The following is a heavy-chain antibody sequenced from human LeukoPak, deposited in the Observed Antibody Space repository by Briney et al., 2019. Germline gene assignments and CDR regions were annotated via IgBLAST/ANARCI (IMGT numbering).Heavy chain of an antibody. CDR2: IKQDGSEK. Sequence: GGSLRLSCAASGFTFSSYWRSWVRQAPGKGLEWVANIKQDGSEKYYVASVKGRFTISSDKAKNSLYLPMASLRAEDTAVSYCAGDFPAFDMWGHGTMVTVYS. CDR3: AGDFPAFDM. CDR1: GFTFSSYW. V-gene: IGHV3-7*01. J-gene: IGHJ3*02.